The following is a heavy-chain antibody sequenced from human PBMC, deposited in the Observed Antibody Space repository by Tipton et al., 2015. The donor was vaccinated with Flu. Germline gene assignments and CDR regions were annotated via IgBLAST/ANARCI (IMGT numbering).Heavy chain of an antibody. J-gene: IGHJ6*02. D-gene: IGHD1-1*01. CDR1: GDSISTTIYY. CDR2: IYYSGTT. V-gene: IGHV4-39*07. CDR3: ARDLWNDRRAYYYYGVDV. Sequence: TLSLTCTVSGDSISTTIYYWGWVRQPPGKGLEWIGSIYYSGTTDYNPSLKSRVTISVDSSKNEFSLTLASLTAADTAVYYCARDLWNDRRAYYYYGVDVWGQGP.